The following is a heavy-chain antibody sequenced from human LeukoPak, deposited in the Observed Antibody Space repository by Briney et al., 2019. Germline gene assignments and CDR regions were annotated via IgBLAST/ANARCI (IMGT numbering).Heavy chain of an antibody. D-gene: IGHD3-10*01. CDR3: ARLVWFGGVCYFDY. Sequence: PSETLSLTCGVYGGSFSDYYWSWIRHPPGEGLEWIGGINHSGSTNYNPSLKSRLTMSVDTSKNQFSLKLSSVTAADTAVYYCARLVWFGGVCYFDYWGQGALVTVSS. CDR2: INHSGST. CDR1: GGSFSDYY. J-gene: IGHJ4*02. V-gene: IGHV4-34*01.